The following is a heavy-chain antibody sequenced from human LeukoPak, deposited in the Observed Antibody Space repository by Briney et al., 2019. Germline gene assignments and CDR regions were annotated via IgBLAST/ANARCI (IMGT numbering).Heavy chain of an antibody. CDR3: AKDRSVDGTV. J-gene: IGHJ4*02. Sequence: GGSLRLSCAASVFTFSDSYMSWIRQAPGKGLEWVSYISSSSGYTGYAISVKGRFTISRDNAKNSLFLQMDSLIAEDTAVYYCAKDRSVDGTVWGQGTLVTVSS. CDR1: VFTFSDSY. D-gene: IGHD6-19*01. CDR2: ISSSSGYT. V-gene: IGHV3-11*06.